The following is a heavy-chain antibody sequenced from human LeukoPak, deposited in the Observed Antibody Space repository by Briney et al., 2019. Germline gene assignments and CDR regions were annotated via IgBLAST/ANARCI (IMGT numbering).Heavy chain of an antibody. J-gene: IGHJ4*02. V-gene: IGHV3-48*04. Sequence: GGSLRLSCAASGFTFSSYSMNWVRQAPGKGLEWVSYISSSSSTVYYADSVKGRFTISRDNAKNSLYLQMNSLRAGDTAVYYCARDDVSGAAAGTSFDYWGQGTLVTVSS. D-gene: IGHD6-13*01. CDR3: ARDDVSGAAAGTSFDY. CDR2: ISSSSSTV. CDR1: GFTFSSYS.